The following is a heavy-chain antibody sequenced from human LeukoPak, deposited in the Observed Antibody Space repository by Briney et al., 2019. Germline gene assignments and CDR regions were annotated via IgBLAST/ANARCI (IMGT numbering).Heavy chain of an antibody. J-gene: IGHJ5*02. CDR2: ISAYNGNT. D-gene: IGHD6-19*01. Sequence: GASVKVSCKASGYTFTSYGISWVRQAPGQGLEWMGWISAYNGNTNYAQKLQGRVTMTTDTSTSTAYMELRSLRSDDTAVYYCARDLNRVRSIAVAGTVLWFDPWGQGTLVTVSS. CDR1: GYTFTSYG. CDR3: ARDLNRVRSIAVAGTVLWFDP. V-gene: IGHV1-18*01.